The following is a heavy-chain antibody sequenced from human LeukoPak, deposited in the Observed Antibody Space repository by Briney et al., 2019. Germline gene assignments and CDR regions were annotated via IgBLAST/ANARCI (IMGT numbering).Heavy chain of an antibody. CDR1: GFTFSYYS. D-gene: IGHD3-9*01. CDR2: ISRDSNNI. CDR3: ATTPVLRYFDRAMKSLMDV. J-gene: IGHJ6*04. Sequence: KTGGSLRLSYVASGFTFSYYSMNWVRQAPGKGLEWVSSISRDSNNIYYADSVEGRVTISRDNAKSSLYLQMNSLGAEDTAVYYCATTPVLRYFDRAMKSLMDVWGKGTTVTVSS. V-gene: IGHV3-21*01.